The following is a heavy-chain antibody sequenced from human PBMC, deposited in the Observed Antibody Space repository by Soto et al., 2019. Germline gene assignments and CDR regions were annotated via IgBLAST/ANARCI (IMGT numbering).Heavy chain of an antibody. Sequence: QVQLVQSGAEVKKPGSSVKVSCKASGGTFSNYAISWVRQAPGQGLEWMGGIIPIFGTANYAQKVQGRVTITADESTCTAYMELSSLTSEDTAVSFWARGLHYYYDSSGSHDAFEIWGQGTLVTVSS. J-gene: IGHJ3*02. CDR1: GGTFSNYA. CDR2: IIPIFGTA. D-gene: IGHD3-22*01. V-gene: IGHV1-69*01. CDR3: ARGLHYYYDSSGSHDAFEI.